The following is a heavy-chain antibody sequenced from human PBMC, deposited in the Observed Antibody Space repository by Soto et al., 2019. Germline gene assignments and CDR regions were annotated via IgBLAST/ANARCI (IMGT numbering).Heavy chain of an antibody. J-gene: IGHJ6*03. CDR3: ARGHDYSNPPEICMDV. D-gene: IGHD4-4*01. Sequence: ASVKVSCKASGYTFTGYYMHWVRQAPGQGLEWMGWINPNSGGTNYAQKFQGWVTMTRDTSISTAYMELSRLRSDDTAVYYCARGHDYSNPPEICMDVWGKGTTVTVSS. CDR2: INPNSGGT. V-gene: IGHV1-2*04. CDR1: GYTFTGYY.